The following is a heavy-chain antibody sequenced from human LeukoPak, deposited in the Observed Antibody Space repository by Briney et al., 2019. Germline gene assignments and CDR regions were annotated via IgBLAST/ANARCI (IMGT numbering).Heavy chain of an antibody. V-gene: IGHV4-30-4*08. D-gene: IGHD6-13*01. J-gene: IGHJ4*02. Sequence: SQTLSLTCTVSGGSISSGDYYWSWIRQPPGKGLEWIGFVYYSGSTYYNPSLKSPVSISVDTSKNQFYLKLSSVTAADTAVYYCARGGDYYSSSWHRVDYWGQGTLVTVSS. CDR3: ARGGDYYSSSWHRVDY. CDR2: VYYSGST. CDR1: GGSISSGDYY.